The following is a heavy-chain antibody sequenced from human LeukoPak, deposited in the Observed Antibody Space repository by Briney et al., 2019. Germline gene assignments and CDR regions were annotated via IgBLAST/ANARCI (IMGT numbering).Heavy chain of an antibody. CDR2: ILHSGNT. Sequence: SETLSLTCTVSGGSISSVNYYWGWIRQTPGKGLEWIGSILHSGNTYYNPSLKSRVTISVDTSKNQFSLRLYSVTAADTAMYYCARRVQWRLGIDYWGQGSLVTVSP. CDR3: ARRVQWRLGIDY. V-gene: IGHV4-39*01. J-gene: IGHJ4*02. CDR1: GGSISSVNYY. D-gene: IGHD6-19*01.